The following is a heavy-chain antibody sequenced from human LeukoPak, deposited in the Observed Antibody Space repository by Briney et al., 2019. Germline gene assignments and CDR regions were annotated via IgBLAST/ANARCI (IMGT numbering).Heavy chain of an antibody. CDR2: ISGSGGST. V-gene: IGHV3-23*01. D-gene: IGHD1-26*01. CDR1: GFTFSSYW. CDR3: AKAYSGSYRYFDY. Sequence: GGSLRLSCAASGFTFSSYWMSWVRQAPGKGLEWVSGISGSGGSTYNAVSVKGRFTISRDNSKNTLYLQMNSLRAEDTAVYYCAKAYSGSYRYFDYWGQGTLVTVSS. J-gene: IGHJ4*02.